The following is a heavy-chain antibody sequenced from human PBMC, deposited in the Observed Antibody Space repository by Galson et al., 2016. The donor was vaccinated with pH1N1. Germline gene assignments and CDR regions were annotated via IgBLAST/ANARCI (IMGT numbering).Heavy chain of an antibody. D-gene: IGHD3-10*01. Sequence: SLRLSCAASGFTFSTYWMTWVRQAPGKGLEWVANIKQDGSDKYYVDSVKGRFTISRDNAKNSLYLQMNSLRGEDTAMYYCAREIYKSGRFWGQGTLVTVSS. CDR3: AREIYKSGRF. CDR1: GFTFSTYW. V-gene: IGHV3-7*01. J-gene: IGHJ4*02. CDR2: IKQDGSDK.